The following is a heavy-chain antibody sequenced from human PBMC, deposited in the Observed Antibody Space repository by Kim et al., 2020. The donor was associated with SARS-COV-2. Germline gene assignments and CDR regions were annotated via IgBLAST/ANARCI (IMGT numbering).Heavy chain of an antibody. J-gene: IGHJ6*02. D-gene: IGHD3-10*01. CDR2: ISYDGSNK. CDR3: ARFGEMDYYYYGMDV. CDR1: GFTFSSYA. V-gene: IGHV3-30*04. Sequence: GGSLRLSCAASGFTFSSYAMHWVRQAPGKGLEWVAVISYDGSNKYYADSVKGRFTISRDNSKNTLYLQMNSLRAEDTAVYYCARFGEMDYYYYGMDVWGQGTTVTVSS.